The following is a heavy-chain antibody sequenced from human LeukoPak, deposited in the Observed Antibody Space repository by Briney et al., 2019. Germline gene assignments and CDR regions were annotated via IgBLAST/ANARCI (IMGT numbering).Heavy chain of an antibody. D-gene: IGHD3-22*01. V-gene: IGHV1-18*01. J-gene: IGHJ5*02. CDR2: ISAYNGNT. CDR3: ARSTPNYYDSSGYLFDP. Sequence: ASVKVSCKASGYTFTSYGISWVRQALGQGLEWMGWISAYNGNTNYAQKLQGRVTMTTDTSTSTAYMELRSLRSDDTAVYYCARSTPNYYDSSGYLFDPWGQGTLVTVSS. CDR1: GYTFTSYG.